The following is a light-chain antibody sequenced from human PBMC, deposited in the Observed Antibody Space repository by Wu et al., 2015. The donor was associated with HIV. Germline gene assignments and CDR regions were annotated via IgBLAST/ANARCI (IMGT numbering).Light chain of an antibody. Sequence: DIQMTQSPSTLSTSVGDRVTITCRASQTINSWLAWYQQKPGKVPELLIYKASTLESGVPSRFSGSGSGTDFTLTISSPEPEDSAVYYCQQYSTSPQTFGQGTKVEIK. CDR1: QTINSW. J-gene: IGKJ1*01. CDR2: KAS. V-gene: IGKV1-5*03. CDR3: QQYSTSPQT.